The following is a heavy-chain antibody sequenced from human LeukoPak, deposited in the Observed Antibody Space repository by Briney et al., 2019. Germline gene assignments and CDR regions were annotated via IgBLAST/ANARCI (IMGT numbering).Heavy chain of an antibody. D-gene: IGHD3-10*01. J-gene: IGHJ3*02. V-gene: IGHV4-39*01. CDR1: GGSISSSSYY. Sequence: PSETLSLTCTVSGGSISSSSYYWGWIRQPPGKGLEWIGTIYYSGGTYYNPSLKSRITISVDTSRNHFSLRLSSVTAADTAVYYCARHVHGVRGVIEAFDIWGQGTMVTVSS. CDR3: ARHVHGVRGVIEAFDI. CDR2: IYYSGGT.